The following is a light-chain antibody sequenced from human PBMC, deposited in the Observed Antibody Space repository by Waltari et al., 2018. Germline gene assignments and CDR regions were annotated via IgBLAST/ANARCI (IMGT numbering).Light chain of an antibody. CDR3: QTGGHGTWV. Sequence: QLVLTQSPSASASLGASVKLTCTLSSGPSTNIIAWLQQQPEKGPRYLMNVNSDGSHNKGVGIPDRFSGSSSGAERYLTISSLQSEDEADYYCQTGGHGTWVFGGGTRQTVL. CDR1: SGPSTNI. CDR2: VNSDGSH. J-gene: IGLJ3*02. V-gene: IGLV4-69*01.